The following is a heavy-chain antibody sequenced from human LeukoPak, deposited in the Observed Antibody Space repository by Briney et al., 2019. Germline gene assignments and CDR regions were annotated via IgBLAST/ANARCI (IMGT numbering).Heavy chain of an antibody. Sequence: PSETLSLPCTVSGGCLFYYHWRWIRRPPGGGVGGMGYFYYSGSTNYIPSLKSRVTISVDTSKNQFSLRVSSVTAADTAVYYCARHLNNCGDDCYIFDYWGQGTLVTVSS. CDR3: ARHLNNCGDDCYIFDY. CDR2: FYYSGST. J-gene: IGHJ4*02. CDR1: GGCLFYYH. V-gene: IGHV4-59*08. D-gene: IGHD2-21*01.